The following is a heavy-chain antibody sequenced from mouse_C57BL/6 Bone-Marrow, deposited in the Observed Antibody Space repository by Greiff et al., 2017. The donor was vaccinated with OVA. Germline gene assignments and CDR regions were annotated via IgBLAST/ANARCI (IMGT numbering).Heavy chain of an antibody. V-gene: IGHV5-9-1*02. CDR3: TRGRTVAY. CDR2: ISSGGDSI. CDR1: GFTFSSYA. Sequence: EVKLQESGAGLVKPGGSLKLSCAASGFTFSSYAMSWVRQTPETRLEWVAYISSGGDSIYYAATVTGRFTISRDNARNTLYQQMSSLKSEDTAMDYVTRGRTVAYWGQGTLVTVSA. J-gene: IGHJ3*01.